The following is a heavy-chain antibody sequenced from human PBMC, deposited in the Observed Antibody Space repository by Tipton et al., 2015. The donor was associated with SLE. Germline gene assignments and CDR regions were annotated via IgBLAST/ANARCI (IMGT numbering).Heavy chain of an antibody. J-gene: IGHJ4*02. Sequence: QSGAEVKKPGSSVKVSCKASGGTFSSYAISWVRQAPGQGLEWMGRIIPIFGTANYAQKFQGRVTITADESTSTAYMELSSLRSEDTAVYYCAREADYYDSSGYYWYYWGQGTLVTVSA. D-gene: IGHD3-22*01. CDR3: AREADYYDSSGYYWYY. V-gene: IGHV1-69*13. CDR1: GGTFSSYA. CDR2: IIPIFGTA.